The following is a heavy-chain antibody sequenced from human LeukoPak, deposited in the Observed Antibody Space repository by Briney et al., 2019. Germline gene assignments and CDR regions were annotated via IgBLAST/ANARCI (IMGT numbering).Heavy chain of an antibody. D-gene: IGHD3-16*01. Sequence: GGSLRLSWEASRFTVSSNYMSWVRQAQGKGLEWVSFIYSSGSTYYADSVRGRFTISRDNSNNTLYLQMNSLRVEDTAVYYCARGRFGLSLDYWGQGTLVTVSS. J-gene: IGHJ4*02. V-gene: IGHV3-66*01. CDR3: ARGRFGLSLDY. CDR2: IYSSGST. CDR1: RFTVSSNY.